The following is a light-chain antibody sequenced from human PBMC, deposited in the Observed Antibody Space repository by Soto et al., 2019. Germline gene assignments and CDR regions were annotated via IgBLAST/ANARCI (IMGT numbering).Light chain of an antibody. CDR1: QTINSW. CDR2: DAS. V-gene: IGKV1-5*01. CDR3: QQYGSSPTT. J-gene: IGKJ1*01. Sequence: DIQRTQSHSSLSASVVDRVTITCRASQTINSWLAWYQQRPGQAPKLLIYDASTVQSGVPSRFSGSGSGTDFTLTISRLEPEDFAVYYCQQYGSSPTTFGQGTEVDIK.